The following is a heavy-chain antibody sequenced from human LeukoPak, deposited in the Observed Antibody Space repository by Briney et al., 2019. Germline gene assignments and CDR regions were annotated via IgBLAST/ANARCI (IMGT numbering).Heavy chain of an antibody. V-gene: IGHV3-48*01. CDR3: ARGDNWNYGIDY. J-gene: IGHJ4*02. CDR2: ISSTSSIT. Sequence: GGSLRLSCAASGFSFSIYTMNWVRQAPGKGLECASYISSTSSITYYADSVQGRFTISRDNAENSLYLQMNSLRAEDTAVYYCARGDNWNYGIDYWGQGTLVTVSS. D-gene: IGHD1-7*01. CDR1: GFSFSIYT.